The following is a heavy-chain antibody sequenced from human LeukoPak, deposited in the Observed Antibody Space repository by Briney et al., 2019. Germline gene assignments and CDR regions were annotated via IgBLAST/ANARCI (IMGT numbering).Heavy chain of an antibody. CDR2: ISSSSSYI. J-gene: IGHJ6*03. V-gene: IGHV3-21*01. Sequence: GGSLRLSCVASGLTFTTHEMSWVRQAPGKGLEWVSSISSSSSYIYYADSVKGRFTISRDNAKTSLYLQMNSLRAEDTALYYCARDRGGIGYYMDVWGKGTTVTVSS. CDR1: GLTFTTHE. D-gene: IGHD3-16*02. CDR3: ARDRGGIGYYMDV.